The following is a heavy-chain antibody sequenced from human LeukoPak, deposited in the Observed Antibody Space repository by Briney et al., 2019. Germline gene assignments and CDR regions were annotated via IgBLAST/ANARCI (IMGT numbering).Heavy chain of an antibody. CDR3: AREGGPSGSYYAFDY. V-gene: IGHV4-34*01. CDR2: INHSGST. CDR1: GGSFSGYY. D-gene: IGHD1-26*01. J-gene: IGHJ4*02. Sequence: SETLSLTCAVYGGSFSGYYWSWIRQPPGKGLEWIGEINHSGSTNYNPSLKSRVTISVDTSKNQFSLKLSSVTAADTAVYYCAREGGPSGSYYAFDYWGQGTLVTVSS.